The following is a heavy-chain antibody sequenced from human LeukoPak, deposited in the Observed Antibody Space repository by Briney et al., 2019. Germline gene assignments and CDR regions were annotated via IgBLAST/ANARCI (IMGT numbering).Heavy chain of an antibody. CDR1: GYTFTSYG. D-gene: IGHD3-22*01. CDR2: ISAYNGNT. CDR3: ARGSPPRRNYDSRGYYSYYFDY. Sequence: GASVKVSCKASGYTFTSYGINWVRQAPGQGLEWMGWISAYNGNTKYAQKLQGRVTMTTDTSTSTAYMELRSLRSDDTAVYYCARGSPPRRNYDSRGYYSYYFDYWGQGTLVTVSS. J-gene: IGHJ4*02. V-gene: IGHV1-18*01.